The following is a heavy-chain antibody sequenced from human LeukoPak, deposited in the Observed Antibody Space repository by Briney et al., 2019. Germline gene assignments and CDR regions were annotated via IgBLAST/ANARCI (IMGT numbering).Heavy chain of an antibody. CDR2: ISSSSSYI. D-gene: IGHD2-2*01. CDR3: ARDPLGYCSSTSCFIYMDV. CDR1: GFTFSSYS. V-gene: IGHV3-21*01. J-gene: IGHJ6*03. Sequence: PGGSLRLSCAASGFTFSSYSMNWVRQAPGKGLEWVSSISSSSSYIYYADSVKGRFTSSRDNAKNSLYLQMNSLRAEDTAVYYCARDPLGYCSSTSCFIYMDVWGKGTTVTVSS.